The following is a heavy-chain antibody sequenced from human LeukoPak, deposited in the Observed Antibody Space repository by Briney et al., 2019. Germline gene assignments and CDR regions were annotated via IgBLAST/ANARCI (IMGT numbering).Heavy chain of an antibody. Sequence: GGSLRLSCAASGFTFSSYSMNWVRQAPGKGLEWVSSISSSSSNIFYADSVKGRFTISRDNAKNSVYLQMNSLRAEDTAVYYCAEDLYRTEGELYYYDYWGQGTLVTVSS. CDR3: AEDLYRTEGELYYYDY. J-gene: IGHJ4*02. CDR1: GFTFSSYS. V-gene: IGHV3-21*01. CDR2: ISSSSSNI. D-gene: IGHD3-16*01.